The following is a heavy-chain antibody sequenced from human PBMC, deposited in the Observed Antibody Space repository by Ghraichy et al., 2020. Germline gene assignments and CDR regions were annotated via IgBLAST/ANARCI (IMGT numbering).Heavy chain of an antibody. J-gene: IGHJ4*02. CDR2: IDNYGST. Sequence: SETLSLTCTVSGASISNNSYYWGWIRQPLGKGLEWIGSIDNYGSTYYNPSLKSRVTMSGDTSKNQFSLKLSSVTAADTAVYYCARHLRDSYYGFWSGYAYFDYWGQGTLVTVSS. CDR1: GASISNNSYY. CDR3: ARHLRDSYYGFWSGYAYFDY. D-gene: IGHD3-3*01. V-gene: IGHV4-39*01.